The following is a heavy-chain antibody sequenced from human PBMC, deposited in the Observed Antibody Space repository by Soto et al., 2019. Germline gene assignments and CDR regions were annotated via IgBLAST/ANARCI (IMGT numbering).Heavy chain of an antibody. CDR2: ISAYNGNK. V-gene: IGHV1-18*01. CDR3: ARDLGQQLVDY. J-gene: IGHJ4*02. CDR1: GYTLTELS. Sequence: GASVKVSCKVSGYTLTELSMHWVRQAPGQRLEWMGWISAYNGNKKYSQKLQGRVTMTTDTTTSTAYMELRSLRSEDTAVYYCARDLGQQLVDYWGQGTLVTVSS. D-gene: IGHD6-13*01.